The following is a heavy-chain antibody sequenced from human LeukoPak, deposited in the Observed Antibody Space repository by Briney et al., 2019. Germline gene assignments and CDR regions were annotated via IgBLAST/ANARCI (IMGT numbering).Heavy chain of an antibody. J-gene: IGHJ4*02. CDR2: IYYSGST. V-gene: IGHV4-59*01. CDR3: ARYYDFWSGYYFDY. CDR1: GGSISSYY. D-gene: IGHD3-3*01. Sequence: SETLSLTCTVSGGSISSYYWSWIRQPPGKGLEWIGYIYYSGSTNYNPSLKSRVTISVDTSKNQFSLKLSSVTAADTAVYYCARYYDFWSGYYFDYWGQGTLVSVSS.